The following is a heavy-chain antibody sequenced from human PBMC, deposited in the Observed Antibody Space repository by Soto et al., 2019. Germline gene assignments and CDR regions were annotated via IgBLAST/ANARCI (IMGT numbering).Heavy chain of an antibody. J-gene: IGHJ6*04. CDR1: GFTFSSYA. CDR2: IYYSGST. D-gene: IGHD2-2*01. CDR3: AGFTRTCISTSSYGYYSGMDV. Sequence: GSLRLSCAASGFTFSSYAMSWIRQPPGKGLEWIGYIYYSGSTNYNPSLRSRVTISVDTSKNQFSLKLSSVTAADTAVYYCAGFTRTCISTSSYGYYSGMDVWGKGPTVTVSS. V-gene: IGHV4-59*01.